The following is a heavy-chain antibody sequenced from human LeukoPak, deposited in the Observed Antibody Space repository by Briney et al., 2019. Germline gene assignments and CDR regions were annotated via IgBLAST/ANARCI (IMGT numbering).Heavy chain of an antibody. CDR2: IRYDGNNK. D-gene: IGHD1-26*01. J-gene: IGHJ6*03. V-gene: IGHV3-30*02. Sequence: GGSLRLSCAASGFILSSSGMHWVRQAPGKGLEWVAFIRYDGNNKYYADSVKGRFTISRDNSKNTLYLQMNSLRAEDMALYYCAKDTSYSGSYGYMDVWGKGTTVTVSS. CDR1: GFILSSSG. CDR3: AKDTSYSGSYGYMDV.